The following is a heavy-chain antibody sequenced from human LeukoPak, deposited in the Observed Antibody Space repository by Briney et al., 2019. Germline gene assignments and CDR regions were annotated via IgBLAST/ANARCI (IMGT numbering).Heavy chain of an antibody. CDR1: GYTFTGYY. D-gene: IGHD2-2*01. V-gene: IGHV1-2*02. CDR3: ARAQGTSHPFRGGYFDY. Sequence: ASVKVSCKASGYTFTGYYMHWVRQAPGQGLEWMGWINPNSGGTNYAQKFQGRVTMTRDTSISTAYMELSRLRSEDTAVYYCARAQGTSHPFRGGYFDYWGQGTLVTVSS. CDR2: INPNSGGT. J-gene: IGHJ4*02.